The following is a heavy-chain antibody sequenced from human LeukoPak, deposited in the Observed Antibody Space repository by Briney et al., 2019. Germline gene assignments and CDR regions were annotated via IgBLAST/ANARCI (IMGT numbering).Heavy chain of an antibody. CDR1: GFTFIDYY. CDR3: ARDDDKYYMDV. CDR2: ISSSGSTI. V-gene: IGHV3-11*04. Sequence: PGGSLRLSCAASGFTFIDYYMSWIRQAPGKGLEWVSYISSSGSTIYYADSVKGRFTISRGNAKNSLYLQMNSLRAEDTAVYYCARDDDKYYMDVWGKGTTVTVSS. J-gene: IGHJ6*03.